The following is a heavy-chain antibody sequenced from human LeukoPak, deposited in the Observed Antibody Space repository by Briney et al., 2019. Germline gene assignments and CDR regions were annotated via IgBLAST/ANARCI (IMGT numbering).Heavy chain of an antibody. CDR1: GFTFSSYG. CDR3: ARANAFDI. V-gene: IGHV3-48*04. Sequence: GGSLRLSCAASGFTFSSYGMHWVRQAPGKGLEWVSYISRSGSMKYYADSVKGRFTISRDNAKNSLYLQMNSLRAEDTAVYYCARANAFDIWGQGTMVTVSS. D-gene: IGHD5-12*01. J-gene: IGHJ3*02. CDR2: ISRSGSMK.